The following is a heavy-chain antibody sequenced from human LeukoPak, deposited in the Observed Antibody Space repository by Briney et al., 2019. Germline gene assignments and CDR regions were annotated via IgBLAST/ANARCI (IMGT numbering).Heavy chain of an antibody. Sequence: GRSLRLSCAASGFTFCSYGMHWVRQAPGKGLEWVAVISYDGSNKYYADSVKGRFTISRDNSKNTLYLQMNSLRAEDTAVYYCAKPRYYYGSGSFDYWGQGTLVTVSS. CDR1: GFTFCSYG. CDR2: ISYDGSNK. D-gene: IGHD3-10*01. V-gene: IGHV3-30*18. CDR3: AKPRYYYGSGSFDY. J-gene: IGHJ4*02.